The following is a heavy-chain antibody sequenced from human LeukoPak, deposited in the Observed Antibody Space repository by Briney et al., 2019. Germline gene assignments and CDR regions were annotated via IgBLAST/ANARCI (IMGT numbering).Heavy chain of an antibody. D-gene: IGHD6-13*01. J-gene: IGHJ4*02. V-gene: IGHV5-51*01. CDR1: GFSFTNYW. CDR3: ARGAPGSLHYFDY. Sequence: GESLKISCKGSGFSFTNYWIGWVRQMPGKGLEWMGIIYPGDSDTRYSPSFQGQVTVSADKSISTAYLQWSSLKASDTAMYYCARGAPGSLHYFDYWGQGTLVSVFS. CDR2: IYPGDSDT.